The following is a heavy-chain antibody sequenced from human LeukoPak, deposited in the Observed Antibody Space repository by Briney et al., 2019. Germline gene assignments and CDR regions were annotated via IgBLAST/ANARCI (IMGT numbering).Heavy chain of an antibody. D-gene: IGHD4-23*01. CDR3: ARNSRVASPSGLNY. CDR1: GGTFSSYP. Sequence: SVKVSCKASGGTFSSYPFTWVRQAPGQGLEWMGEITPIFGAANYAQTFQGRVTITADESTSTVFMELSSLRSDDTAFYYCARNSRVASPSGLNYWGQGTLVTVSS. V-gene: IGHV1-69*13. J-gene: IGHJ4*02. CDR2: ITPIFGAA.